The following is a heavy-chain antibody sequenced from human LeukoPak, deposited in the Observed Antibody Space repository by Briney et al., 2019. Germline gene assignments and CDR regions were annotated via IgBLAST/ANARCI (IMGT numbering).Heavy chain of an antibody. Sequence: GASVKVSFKASGYTFTSYGISWVRQAPRQGLEWMGWISAYNGNTNYSQKRQGRVTMTTDTSTSTAYMEMRSLRSDDTAVYYCARDLGPPDYYSGMDVWGQGTTVTVSS. V-gene: IGHV1-18*01. CDR3: ARDLGPPDYYSGMDV. CDR2: ISAYNGNT. D-gene: IGHD7-27*01. J-gene: IGHJ6*01. CDR1: GYTFTSYG.